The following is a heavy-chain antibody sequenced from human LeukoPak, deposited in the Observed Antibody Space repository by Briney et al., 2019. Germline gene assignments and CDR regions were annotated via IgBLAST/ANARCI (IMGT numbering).Heavy chain of an antibody. D-gene: IGHD3-10*01. CDR1: GFIFRDRE. V-gene: IGHV3-48*03. Sequence: GGSLGLTCAASGFIFRDREMNWVRQAPGKGLEWVAHITSSPTTIYYADSVRGRFTISRDDAKNSLYLQMNSLRAEDTAVYYCANLDAGIDFDYWGQGTPATVSS. CDR3: ANLDAGIDFDY. J-gene: IGHJ4*02. CDR2: ITSSPTTI.